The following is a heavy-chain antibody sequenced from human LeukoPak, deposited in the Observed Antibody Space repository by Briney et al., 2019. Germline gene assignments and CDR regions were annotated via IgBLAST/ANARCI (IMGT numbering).Heavy chain of an antibody. CDR3: ARGRIAVAGDFDY. CDR2: INHSGST. Sequence: PSETLSLTCAVYGGSFSGYYWSWIRQPPGKGLEWIGEINHSGSTNYNPPLKSRVTISVDTSKNQFSLKLSSVTAADTAVYYCARGRIAVAGDFDYWGQGTLVTVSS. CDR1: GGSFSGYY. J-gene: IGHJ4*02. V-gene: IGHV4-34*01. D-gene: IGHD6-19*01.